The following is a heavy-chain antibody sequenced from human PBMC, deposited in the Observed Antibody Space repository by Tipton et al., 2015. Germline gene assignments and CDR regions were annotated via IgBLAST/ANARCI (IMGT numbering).Heavy chain of an antibody. D-gene: IGHD3-22*01. V-gene: IGHV4-59*01. CDR3: ARKRDYYDGSGYYSVRYFDY. CDR1: GGSISTCY. CDR2: IYNTGRT. Sequence: LRLSCTVSGGSISTCYWSWIRQPPGKGLQWIGYIYNTGRTNYNPYLKSRVTISLDTSKSRFSLRLSSVTAADTAVYYCARKRDYYDGSGYYSVRYFDYWGQGTLVAVSS. J-gene: IGHJ4*02.